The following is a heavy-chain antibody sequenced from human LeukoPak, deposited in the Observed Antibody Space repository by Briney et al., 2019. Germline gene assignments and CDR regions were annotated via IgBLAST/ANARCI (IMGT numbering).Heavy chain of an antibody. D-gene: IGHD3-10*02. J-gene: IGHJ6*04. Sequence: GGSLRLSCAASGFTFSSHGMSWVRQAPGKGLEWVSSISGSGGSTHYADSVKGRITISRDNSKNTLYLQMNSLKAEDTAVYYCAELGITMIGGVWGKGTTVTISS. CDR2: ISGSGGST. CDR3: AELGITMIGGV. V-gene: IGHV3-23*01. CDR1: GFTFSSHG.